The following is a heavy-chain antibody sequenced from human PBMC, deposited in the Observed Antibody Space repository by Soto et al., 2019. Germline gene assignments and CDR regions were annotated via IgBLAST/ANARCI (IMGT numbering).Heavy chain of an antibody. D-gene: IGHD6-25*01. J-gene: IGHJ6*02. CDR1: GYTFTSYV. V-gene: IGHV1-3*01. CDR2: INGGNENT. Sequence: GASVKVSCKASGYTFTSYVMHWVRQAPGQRPEWMGWINGGNENTKYSEKFQGRVTITRDTSASTVYMELSSLRSEDTAVYYCARDSAASVLGTSAYYYYGMDVWG. CDR3: ARDSAASVLGTSAYYYYGMDV.